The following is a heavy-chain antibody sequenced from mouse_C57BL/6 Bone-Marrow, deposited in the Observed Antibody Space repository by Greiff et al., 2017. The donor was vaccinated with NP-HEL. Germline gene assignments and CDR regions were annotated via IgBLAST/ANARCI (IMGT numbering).Heavy chain of an antibody. V-gene: IGHV1-39*01. CDR2: INPNYGTT. Sequence: QLQQSGPELVKPGASVKISCKASGYSFTDYNMNWVKQSNGKSLEWIGVINPNYGTTSYNQKFKGKATLTVDQSSSTAYMKLNSLPSADSAVYYRARSDYGSSYGYFDVWGTGTTGTVSS. CDR1: GYSFTDYN. J-gene: IGHJ1*03. D-gene: IGHD1-1*01. CDR3: ARSDYGSSYGYFDV.